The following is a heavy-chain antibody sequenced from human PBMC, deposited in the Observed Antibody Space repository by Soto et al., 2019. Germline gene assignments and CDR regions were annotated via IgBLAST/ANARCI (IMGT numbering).Heavy chain of an antibody. CDR3: ARYRREAVAGYTLDN. Sequence: PSETLSLTCTVSGGSISSYYWSWIRQPPGKGLEWIGYVYNSGSTNYNPSLKSRATISEDTSKSQFSLKVNSMTAADTAVYYCARYRREAVAGYTLDNWGQGILVTVSS. D-gene: IGHD6-13*01. V-gene: IGHV4-59*01. J-gene: IGHJ4*02. CDR2: VYNSGST. CDR1: GGSISSYY.